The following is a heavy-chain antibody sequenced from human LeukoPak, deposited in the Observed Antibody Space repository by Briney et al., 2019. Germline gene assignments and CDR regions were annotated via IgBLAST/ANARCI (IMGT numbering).Heavy chain of an antibody. CDR3: ATVRYGTGRAFEY. D-gene: IGHD3-10*01. V-gene: IGHV3-23*01. J-gene: IGHJ4*02. CDR1: GFTFNNYG. Sequence: GGSLRLSCAASGFTFNNYGMTWVRQAPGKGLEWVSGISDSGGNTYHAGSVKGRFTISRDNSKNTLHLQMNSLRAEDTAVYYCATVRYGTGRAFEYWGQGTQVTVSS. CDR2: ISDSGGNT.